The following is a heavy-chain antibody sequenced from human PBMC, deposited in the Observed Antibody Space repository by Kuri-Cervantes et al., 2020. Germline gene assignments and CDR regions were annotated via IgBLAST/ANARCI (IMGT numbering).Heavy chain of an antibody. D-gene: IGHD2-2*01. CDR3: ARGRYCSSTSCYAGYYYYGMDV. V-gene: IGHV4-34*01. CDR2: INHSGST. J-gene: IGHJ6*02. CDR1: GGSFSGYY. Sequence: GSLRLSCAVYGGSFSGYYWSWIRQPPGKGLEWIGEINHSGSTNYNPSLKSRVTISVDMSKNQFSLKLSSVTAADTAVYYCARGRYCSSTSCYAGYYYYGMDVWGQGTTVTVSS.